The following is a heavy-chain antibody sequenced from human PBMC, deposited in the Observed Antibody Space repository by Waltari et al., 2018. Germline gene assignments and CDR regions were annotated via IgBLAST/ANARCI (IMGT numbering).Heavy chain of an antibody. D-gene: IGHD2-15*01. V-gene: IGHV4-38-2*01. J-gene: IGHJ4*02. CDR1: GYSISSGYY. Sequence: VQLQESGPGLVKPSETLSLTCAVSGYSISSGYYWGWIRQPPGKGLEWIGSIYHSGSTYYNPSLKSRVTISVDTSKNQFSLKLSSVTAADTAVYYCASPAYCSGGSCYEDYWGQGTLVTVSS. CDR3: ASPAYCSGGSCYEDY. CDR2: IYHSGST.